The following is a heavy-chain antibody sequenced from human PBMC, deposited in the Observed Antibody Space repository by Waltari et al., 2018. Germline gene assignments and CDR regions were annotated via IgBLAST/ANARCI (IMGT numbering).Heavy chain of an antibody. J-gene: IGHJ5*02. CDR3: AREDITIFGVVSVGWFDP. D-gene: IGHD3-3*01. Sequence: QVQLQESGPGLVKPSQTLSLTCTVSGGSISSGDYYWSWIRQPPGKGLEWIGYIYYSGIPYYSPSLKSRVTISVDTSKNQFSLKLSSVTAADTAGYYCAREDITIFGVVSVGWFDPWGQGTLVTVSS. CDR2: IYYSGIP. V-gene: IGHV4-30-4*08. CDR1: GGSISSGDYY.